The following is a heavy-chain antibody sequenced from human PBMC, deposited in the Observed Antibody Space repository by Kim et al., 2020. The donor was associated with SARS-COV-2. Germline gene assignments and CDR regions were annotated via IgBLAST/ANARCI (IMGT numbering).Heavy chain of an antibody. J-gene: IGHJ6*02. CDR1: GYSLTELS. CDR2: FDPEDGET. D-gene: IGHD3-22*01. Sequence: ASVKVSCKVSGYSLTELSMHWVRQAPGKGLEWVGGFDPEDGETIYAQKLKGRVTMTEDTATDTAYMELSSLRPEDTAVYYCVTAPASCYNSSGYSHYYYSCMDVWGQGTTVTVSS. V-gene: IGHV1-24*01. CDR3: VTAPASCYNSSGYSHYYYSCMDV.